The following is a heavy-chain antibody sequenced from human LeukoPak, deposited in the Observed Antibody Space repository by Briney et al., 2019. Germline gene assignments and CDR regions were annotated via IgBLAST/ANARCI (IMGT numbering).Heavy chain of an antibody. Sequence: PGGSLRLSCAASGFTFSSYSMDWVRQAPGKGLEWVSSISSSSSYIYYADSVKGRFTISRDNAKNSLYLQMNSLRAEDTAVYYCARDRAARSDAFDIWGQGTMVTVSS. CDR2: ISSSSSYI. J-gene: IGHJ3*02. D-gene: IGHD6-13*01. CDR3: ARDRAARSDAFDI. V-gene: IGHV3-21*01. CDR1: GFTFSSYS.